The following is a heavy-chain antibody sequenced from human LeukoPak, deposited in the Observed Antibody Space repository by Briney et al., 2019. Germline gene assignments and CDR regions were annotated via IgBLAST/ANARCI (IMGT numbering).Heavy chain of an antibody. CDR1: GGSFRGYY. J-gene: IGHJ4*02. CDR2: INHSGST. V-gene: IGHV4-34*01. CDR3: AXXXQLGPLIRPEVFDY. D-gene: IGHD6-6*01. Sequence: SETLSLTCAVYGGSFRGYYWSWIRQPPGKGLEWIGEINHSGSTNYNPSLKSRVTISVDTSKNQFFLKLSSVTAADTAVYYCAXXXQLGPLIRPEVFDYWGQGTLVTVSS.